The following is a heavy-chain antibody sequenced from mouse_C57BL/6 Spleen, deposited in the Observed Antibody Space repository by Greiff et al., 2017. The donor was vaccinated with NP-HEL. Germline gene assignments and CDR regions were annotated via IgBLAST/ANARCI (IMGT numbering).Heavy chain of an antibody. J-gene: IGHJ4*01. Sequence: VQLQQSGPGLVQPSQSLSITCTVSGFSLTSYGVHWVRQSPGKGLGWLGVIWRGGSTDYNAAFMSRLSITKDNSKSQVFFKMNSLQADDTAIYYCAKRNYDYYYAMDYWGQGTSVTVSS. CDR2: IWRGGST. CDR1: GFSLTSYG. CDR3: AKRNYDYYYAMDY. V-gene: IGHV2-5*01. D-gene: IGHD2-4*01.